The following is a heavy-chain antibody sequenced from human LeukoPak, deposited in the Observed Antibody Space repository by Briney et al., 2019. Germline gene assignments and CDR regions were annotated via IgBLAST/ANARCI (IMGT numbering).Heavy chain of an antibody. CDR2: INHSGST. Sequence: SETLSLTCAVYGGSFSGYYWSWIRQPPGKGLEWIGEINHSGSTNYNPSLKSRVTISVDTSKNQFSLKLSSVTAADTAVYYCARHRYDYVWGSYRLNWFDPWGQGTLVTVSS. CDR1: GGSFSGYY. CDR3: ARHRYDYVWGSYRLNWFDP. D-gene: IGHD3-16*02. V-gene: IGHV4-34*01. J-gene: IGHJ5*02.